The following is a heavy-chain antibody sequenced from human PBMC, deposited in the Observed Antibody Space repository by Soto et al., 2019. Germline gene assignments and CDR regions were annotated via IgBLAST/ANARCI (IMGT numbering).Heavy chain of an antibody. D-gene: IGHD5-12*01. Sequence: GWSLRLSCAASGFTFDDYAMHWVRQAPGKGLEWVSGISWNSGSIGYADSVKGRFTISRDNAKNSLYLQMNSLRAEDTALYYCAKELVAANAFDIWGQGTMVTVSS. V-gene: IGHV3-9*01. CDR2: ISWNSGSI. J-gene: IGHJ3*02. CDR3: AKELVAANAFDI. CDR1: GFTFDDYA.